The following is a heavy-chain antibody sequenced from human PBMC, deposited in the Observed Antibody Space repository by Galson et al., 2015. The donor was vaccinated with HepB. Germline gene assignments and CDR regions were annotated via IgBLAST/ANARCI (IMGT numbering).Heavy chain of an antibody. CDR2: ISGGSDFR. D-gene: IGHD2-8*01. Sequence: SLRLSCAASGFTFSSFPMNWVRQAPGKGLEWVSGISGGSDFRYYTDSVKGRFTISRDNSKNMLFLQMNSLRAEDAALYYCAKGIHGVWDSWGQGTLVTVST. CDR1: GFTFSSFP. V-gene: IGHV3-23*01. J-gene: IGHJ4*02. CDR3: AKGIHGVWDS.